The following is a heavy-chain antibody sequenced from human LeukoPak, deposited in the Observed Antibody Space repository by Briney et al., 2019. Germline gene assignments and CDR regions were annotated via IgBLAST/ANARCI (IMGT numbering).Heavy chain of an antibody. V-gene: IGHV4-30-4*08. J-gene: IGHJ4*02. Sequence: SETLSLTCTVSGGSISSGDHYWSWIRQPPGKGLEWIGYIYYSGSTYYNPSLKSRVTISVDTSKNQFSLKLSSVTAADTAVYYCARAGTTKTTPKGIDYWRQGTLVTVSS. CDR3: ARAGTTKTTPKGIDY. D-gene: IGHD1-7*01. CDR2: IYYSGST. CDR1: GGSISSGDHY.